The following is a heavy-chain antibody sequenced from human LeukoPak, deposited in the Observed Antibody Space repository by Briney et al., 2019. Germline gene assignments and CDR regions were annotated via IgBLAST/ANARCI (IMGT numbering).Heavy chain of an antibody. J-gene: IGHJ5*02. CDR3: TRSITMVRGPPLFDP. CDR1: GFTFSGSA. Sequence: PGGSLKLSCAASGFTFSGSAMHWVRQASGKGLEWVGRIRSKANSYATAYAASVKGRFTISRDDSKNTAYLQMNSLKTEDTAVYYCTRSITMVRGPPLFDPWGQGTLVTVSS. CDR2: IRSKANSYAT. V-gene: IGHV3-73*01. D-gene: IGHD3-10*01.